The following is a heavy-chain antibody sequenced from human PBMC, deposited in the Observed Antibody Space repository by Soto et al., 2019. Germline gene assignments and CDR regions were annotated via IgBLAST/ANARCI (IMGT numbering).Heavy chain of an antibody. CDR3: ARHDWHEADY. D-gene: IGHD1-1*01. CDR1: GYTFTNYW. J-gene: IGHJ4*02. Sequence: GESLKISCKGSGYTFTNYWIGWVRQMPGKGLEWMGIIYPGDSNTKYSPSFQGQVTISADRSINTAYLQWSSLKASDIAMYYCARHDWHEADYWGQGTLVTVAS. V-gene: IGHV5-51*01. CDR2: IYPGDSNT.